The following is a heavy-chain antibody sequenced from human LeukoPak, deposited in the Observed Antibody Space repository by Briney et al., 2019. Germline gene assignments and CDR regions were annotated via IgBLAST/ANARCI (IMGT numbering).Heavy chain of an antibody. J-gene: IGHJ4*02. V-gene: IGHV3-53*01. CDR3: ARGSDSSGSWIDY. CDR2: IYSGGST. D-gene: IGHD3-22*01. CDR1: GFTFSSYA. Sequence: PGRSLRLSCAASGFTFSSYAMHWVRQAPGKGLEWVSVIYSGGSTYYADSVKGRFTISRDNSKNTLYLQMNSLRAEDTAVYYCARGSDSSGSWIDYWGQGTLVTVSS.